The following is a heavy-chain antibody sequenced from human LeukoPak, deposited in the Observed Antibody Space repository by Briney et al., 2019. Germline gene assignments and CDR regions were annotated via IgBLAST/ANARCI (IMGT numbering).Heavy chain of an antibody. CDR1: GFTFSSYW. V-gene: IGHV3-74*01. Sequence: GGSMRLSCAASGFTFSSYWMHWVRQAPGKGLVWVSRVNSDGGSTTYADSVKGRFTISRDNAKNTLYLQTNSLRAEDTAVYYCARGSTQYSSGWYGLDYWGQGTLVTVSS. J-gene: IGHJ4*02. CDR3: ARGSTQYSSGWYGLDY. CDR2: VNSDGGST. D-gene: IGHD6-19*01.